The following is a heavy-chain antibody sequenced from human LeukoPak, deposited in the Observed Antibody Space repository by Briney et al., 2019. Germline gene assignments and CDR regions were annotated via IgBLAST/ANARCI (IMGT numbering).Heavy chain of an antibody. CDR3: AREPYGSGTRIDDY. CDR2: INPNSGGT. Sequence: ASVKVSCKASGYTFTGYYMHWVRQAPGQGLEWMGWINPNSGGTNYAQKFQGRVTITADKSTSTAYMELSSLRSEDTAVYYCAREPYGSGTRIDDYWGQGTLVTVSS. D-gene: IGHD3-10*01. V-gene: IGHV1-2*02. CDR1: GYTFTGYY. J-gene: IGHJ4*02.